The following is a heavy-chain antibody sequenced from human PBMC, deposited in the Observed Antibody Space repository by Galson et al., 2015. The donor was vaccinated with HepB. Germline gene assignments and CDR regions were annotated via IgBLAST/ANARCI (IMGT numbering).Heavy chain of an antibody. V-gene: IGHV3-21*01. CDR1: GFTLSSNS. CDR3: ARGPYTVTTGDWYFDL. Sequence: SLRLSCAASGFTLSSNSMNWVRQAPGKGLEWVSSISSSSSYIYYTDSVEGRFTISRDNAKNSLYLQMNSLRAEDTAVYYCARGPYTVTTGDWYFDLWGRGTLVTVSS. CDR2: ISSSSSYI. J-gene: IGHJ2*01. D-gene: IGHD4-17*01.